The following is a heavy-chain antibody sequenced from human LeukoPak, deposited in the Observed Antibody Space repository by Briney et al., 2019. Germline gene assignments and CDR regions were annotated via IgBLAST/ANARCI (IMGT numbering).Heavy chain of an antibody. CDR3: TRPRWGYYDSSGYNDAFDI. V-gene: IGHV3-73*01. CDR2: IRSKANSYAT. J-gene: IGHJ3*02. D-gene: IGHD3-22*01. CDR1: GFTFSGSA. Sequence: GGFLRLSCAASGFTFSGSAMHWVRQASGKGLEWVGRIRSKANSYATAYAASVKGRFTISRDDSKNTAYLQMNSLKTEDTAVYYCTRPRWGYYDSSGYNDAFDIWGQGTMVTVSS.